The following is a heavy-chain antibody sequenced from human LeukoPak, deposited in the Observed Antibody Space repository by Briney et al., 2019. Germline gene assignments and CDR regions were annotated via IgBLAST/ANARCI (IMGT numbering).Heavy chain of an antibody. CDR2: ISSSSSYI. D-gene: IGHD6-13*01. CDR1: GFTFSSYS. Sequence: PGGSLRLSCAASGFTFSSYSMNWVRQAPGKGLEWVSSISSSSSYIYYADSVKGRFTISRDNAKNSLYLQMNSLRAEDTAVYYCARDRRGSSSWYSVYYGMDVWGQGTTVTVSS. J-gene: IGHJ6*02. CDR3: ARDRRGSSSWYSVYYGMDV. V-gene: IGHV3-21*01.